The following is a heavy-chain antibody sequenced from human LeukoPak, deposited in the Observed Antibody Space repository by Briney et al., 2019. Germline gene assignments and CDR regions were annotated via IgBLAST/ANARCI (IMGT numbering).Heavy chain of an antibody. J-gene: IGHJ4*02. Sequence: GGSLRLSCAASGFTFSSYSMNWVRQAPGKGLEWVSSISSSSSYIYYADSVKGRFTISRDNAKNSLYLQMNSLRAEDTAVYYCARESGNVVVPAAILWGQGTLVTVSS. CDR3: ARESGNVVVPAAIL. CDR2: ISSSSSYI. V-gene: IGHV3-21*01. CDR1: GFTFSSYS. D-gene: IGHD2-2*01.